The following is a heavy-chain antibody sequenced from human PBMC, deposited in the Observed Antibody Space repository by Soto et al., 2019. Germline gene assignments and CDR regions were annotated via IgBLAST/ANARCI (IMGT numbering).Heavy chain of an antibody. CDR1: GFTFSNAW. D-gene: IGHD3-16*01. J-gene: IGHJ4*02. CDR3: TTDQAPLWSPPRDY. V-gene: IGHV3-15*01. CDR2: IKSKTDGGTT. Sequence: VGSLRLSCAASGFTFSNAWMSWVRQAPGKGLEWVGRIKSKTDGGTTDYAAPVKGRFTISRDDSKNTLYLQMNSLKTEDTAVYYCTTDQAPLWSPPRDYWGQGTLVTVSS.